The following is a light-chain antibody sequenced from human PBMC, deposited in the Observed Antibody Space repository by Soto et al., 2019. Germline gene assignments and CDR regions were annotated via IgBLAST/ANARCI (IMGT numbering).Light chain of an antibody. CDR1: QAISRS. Sequence: DIQMTQSPSSVSASVGDRVTITCRASQAISRSLAWYQQKPGEAPKLLIYAASILQSGVPSRFSGSGSGTDFTVTIPRLQPEDFASYYCQQASSFPFTFGPGTKV. J-gene: IGKJ3*01. CDR2: AAS. V-gene: IGKV1-12*01. CDR3: QQASSFPFT.